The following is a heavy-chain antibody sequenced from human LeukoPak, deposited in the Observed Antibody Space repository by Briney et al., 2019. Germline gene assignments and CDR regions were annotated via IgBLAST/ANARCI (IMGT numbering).Heavy chain of an antibody. CDR2: ISYDGSNK. J-gene: IGHJ6*02. D-gene: IGHD4-11*01. V-gene: IGHV3-30*18. CDR1: GFTLSSYG. Sequence: QTGRSLRLSCAASGFTLSSYGMHWVRQAPGKGLEWVAVISYDGSNKYYADSVKGRFTISRDNSKNTLYLQMNSLRAEDTAVYYCAKSVTHYYYGMDVWGQGTTVTVSS. CDR3: AKSVTHYYYGMDV.